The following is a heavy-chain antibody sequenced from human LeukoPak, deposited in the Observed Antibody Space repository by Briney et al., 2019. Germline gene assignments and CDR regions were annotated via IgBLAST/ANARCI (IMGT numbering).Heavy chain of an antibody. V-gene: IGHV3-7*01. D-gene: IGHD3-22*01. CDR1: GFTFSIYW. J-gene: IGHJ2*01. CDR2: INQDGSQK. Sequence: GGSLRLSCAASGFTFSIYWMSWVRQAPGKGLEWVANINQDGSQKYYVDSVKGRFTISRDNAKNSFFLQMSSLRAEDTAVYYCARIFGDSSGYYYWRHFDLWGRGTLVTVSS. CDR3: ARIFGDSSGYYYWRHFDL.